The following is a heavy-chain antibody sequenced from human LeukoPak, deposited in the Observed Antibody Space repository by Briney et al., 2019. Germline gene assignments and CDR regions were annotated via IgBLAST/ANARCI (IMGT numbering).Heavy chain of an antibody. D-gene: IGHD5-24*01. J-gene: IGHJ4*02. CDR1: GGSISNHY. V-gene: IGHV4-59*11. CDR3: VRSEMGGYTFDY. Sequence: SETLSLTCTVSGGSISNHYWTWIRQPPGKGLEWIGYINYSGSTNYNPSLKSRVTISVDRSKNQFSLNLSSVTAADTAVYYCVRSEMGGYTFDYWGQGTLVTVSS. CDR2: INYSGST.